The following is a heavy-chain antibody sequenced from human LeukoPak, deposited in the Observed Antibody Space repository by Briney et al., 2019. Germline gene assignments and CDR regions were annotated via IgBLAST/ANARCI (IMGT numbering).Heavy chain of an antibody. CDR1: GGSFSGYY. Sequence: SETLSLTCAVYGGSFSGYYWSWIRQPPGKGLEWIGEINHSGSTNYNPSLKSRVTISVDTSKNQFSLKLSSVTAADTAVYYCARGLRGSYYAGAFGIWGQGTMVTVSS. CDR3: ARGLRGSYYAGAFGI. CDR2: INHSGST. V-gene: IGHV4-34*01. J-gene: IGHJ3*02. D-gene: IGHD1-26*01.